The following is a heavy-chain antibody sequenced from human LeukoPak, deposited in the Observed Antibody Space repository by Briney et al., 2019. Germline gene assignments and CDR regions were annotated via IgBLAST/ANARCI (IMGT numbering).Heavy chain of an antibody. D-gene: IGHD2-21*01. CDR3: ARDVIAVVKNQPYYFDF. V-gene: IGHV1-69*04. Sequence: SVKVSCKASGGTFSSYTISWVRQAPGQGLEWMGRIIAIIGITNYAQKFQGRVTITADTSTRTAYKELSSLRSEETAVYLCARDVIAVVKNQPYYFDFWGQGTLVTVSS. J-gene: IGHJ4*02. CDR1: GGTFSSYT. CDR2: IIAIIGIT.